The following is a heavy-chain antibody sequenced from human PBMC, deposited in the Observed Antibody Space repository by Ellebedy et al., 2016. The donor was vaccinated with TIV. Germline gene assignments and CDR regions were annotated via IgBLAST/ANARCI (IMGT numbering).Heavy chain of an antibody. CDR2: IYYSGST. Sequence: SETLSLTXTVSGGSISSGGYYWSWIRQHPGKGLEWIGYIYYSGSTYYNPSLKSRVTISVNTSKNQFSLKLSSVTAADTAVYYCARGRGYSSSWSPFVFDPWGQGTLVTVSS. J-gene: IGHJ5*02. CDR1: GGSISSGGYY. CDR3: ARGRGYSSSWSPFVFDP. D-gene: IGHD6-13*01. V-gene: IGHV4-31*03.